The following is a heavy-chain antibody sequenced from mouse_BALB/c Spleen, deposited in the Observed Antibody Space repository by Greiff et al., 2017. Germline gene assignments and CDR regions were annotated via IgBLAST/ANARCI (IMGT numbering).Heavy chain of an antibody. CDR3: AYGYWFAY. V-gene: IGHV14-3*02. CDR2: IDPANGNT. Sequence: VQLKQSGAELVKPGASVKLSCTASGFNIKDTYMHWVKQRPEQGLEWIGRIDPANGNTKYDPKFQGKATITADTSSNTAYLQLSSLTSEDTAVYYCAYGYWFAYWGQGTLVTVSA. J-gene: IGHJ3*01. CDR1: GFNIKDTY. D-gene: IGHD2-2*01.